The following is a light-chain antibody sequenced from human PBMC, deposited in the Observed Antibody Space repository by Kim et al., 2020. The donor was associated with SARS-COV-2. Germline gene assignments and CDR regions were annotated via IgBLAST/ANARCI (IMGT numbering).Light chain of an antibody. J-gene: IGLJ3*02. CDR2: VNSDGSH. V-gene: IGLV4-69*01. CDR3: QTWGTGTWV. Sequence: SVARTCNLSGGNSNYGITWLQQQPEKGPRFLMRVNSDGSHSKGDGIPDRFSGSRSGAERYLTISSLQSDDEADYYCQTWGTGTWVFGGGTQLTVL. CDR1: GGNSNYG.